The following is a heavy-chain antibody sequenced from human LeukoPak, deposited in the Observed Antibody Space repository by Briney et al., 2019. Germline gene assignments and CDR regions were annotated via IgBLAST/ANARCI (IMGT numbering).Heavy chain of an antibody. CDR1: GDSISSSSYS. D-gene: IGHD1-26*01. J-gene: IGHJ4*02. V-gene: IGHV4-39*01. CDR3: ARPYSTGNYYY. CDR2: IHDSGIT. Sequence: SETLSLTCTVSGDSISSSSYSWGWIRQPPGKGLEWIGSIHDSGITYYSPSLESRVTMSVDTSKNQFSLKLSSVTAADTAEYYCARPYSTGNYYYWGQGTLVTVSS.